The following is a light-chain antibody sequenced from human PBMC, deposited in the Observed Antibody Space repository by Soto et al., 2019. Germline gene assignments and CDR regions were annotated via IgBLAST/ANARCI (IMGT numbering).Light chain of an antibody. CDR3: CSYAGSRTYV. CDR1: SSDIGSYDL. CDR2: EGT. J-gene: IGLJ1*01. V-gene: IGLV2-23*01. Sequence: QLVLTQPASVSGPLGQSIVISCTGSSSDIGSYDLVSWYQQYPGKAPKVVIFEGTKRPSGVSNRFSGSKSGNTASLTISGLQTEDEADYYCCSYAGSRTYVFGAGTKLTVL.